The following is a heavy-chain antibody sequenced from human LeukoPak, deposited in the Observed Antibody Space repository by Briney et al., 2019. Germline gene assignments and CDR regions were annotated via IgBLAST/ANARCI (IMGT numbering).Heavy chain of an antibody. CDR3: AKRGYYYDSSGYYSRTYFDY. Sequence: GRSLRLSCAASGFTFSAYGMHWVRQAPGKGLEWVAVISYDGSNKYYADSVKGRFTISRDNSKNTLYLQMNSLRAEDTAVYYCAKRGYYYDSSGYYSRTYFDYWGQGTLVIVSS. V-gene: IGHV3-30*18. J-gene: IGHJ4*02. D-gene: IGHD3-22*01. CDR2: ISYDGSNK. CDR1: GFTFSAYG.